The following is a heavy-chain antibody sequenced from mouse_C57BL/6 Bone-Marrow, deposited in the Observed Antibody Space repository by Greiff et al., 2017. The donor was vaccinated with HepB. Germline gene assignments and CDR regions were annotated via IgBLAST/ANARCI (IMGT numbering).Heavy chain of an antibody. CDR3: ARSTVVALYWYFDV. CDR2: IWTGGGT. J-gene: IGHJ1*03. D-gene: IGHD1-1*01. CDR1: GFSLTSYA. Sequence: VKVVESGPGLVAPSQSLSITCTVSGFSLTSYAISWVRQPPGKGLEWLGVIWTGGGTNYNSALKSRLSISKDNSKSQVFLKMNSLQTDDTARYYCARSTVVALYWYFDVWGTGTTVTVSS. V-gene: IGHV2-9-1*01.